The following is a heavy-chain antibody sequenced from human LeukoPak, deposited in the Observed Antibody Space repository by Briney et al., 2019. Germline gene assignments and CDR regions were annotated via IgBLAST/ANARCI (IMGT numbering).Heavy chain of an antibody. CDR2: IGTSSTTI. V-gene: IGHV3-48*01. CDR1: GFTFSSYT. Sequence: GGSLRLSCAASGFTFSSYTMNWVRQPPGKGLEWVSNIGTSSTTIYYADSVKGRFTISRDNAKNSLYLQMNSLRADDTAVYYCARFAAGGSYYYYMDVRGKGTTVTVSS. CDR3: ARFAAGGSYYYYMDV. D-gene: IGHD6-25*01. J-gene: IGHJ6*03.